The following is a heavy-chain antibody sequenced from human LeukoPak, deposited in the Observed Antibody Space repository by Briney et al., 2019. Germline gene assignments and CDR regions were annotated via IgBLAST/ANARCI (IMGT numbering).Heavy chain of an antibody. J-gene: IGHJ4*02. D-gene: IGHD3-22*01. V-gene: IGHV1-2*02. CDR2: INPNSGGT. CDR1: GYTFTGYY. CDR3: ARDPDENYYDSSGYYYEGYFDY. Sequence: APVKVSCKASGYTFTGYYMHWVRQAPGQGLGWMGWINPNSGGTNYAQKFQGRVTMTRDTSISTAYMELSRLRSDDTAVYYCARDPDENYYDSSGYYYEGYFDYWGQGTLVTVSS.